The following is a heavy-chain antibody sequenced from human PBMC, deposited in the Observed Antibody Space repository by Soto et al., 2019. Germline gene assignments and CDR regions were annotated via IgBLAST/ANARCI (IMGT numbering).Heavy chain of an antibody. Sequence: LRLSCVASGFTFHDFAMHWVRQIPGKGLEWVAFSSWDGGSTHYRDSVKGRFTISRDNSKNSLYLQMDSLTSADTALYYCAKDRYNTGWYHFDHWGHGTLVTVSS. J-gene: IGHJ4*01. CDR2: SSWDGGST. CDR1: GFTFHDFA. V-gene: IGHV3-43D*04. CDR3: AKDRYNTGWYHFDH. D-gene: IGHD6-19*01.